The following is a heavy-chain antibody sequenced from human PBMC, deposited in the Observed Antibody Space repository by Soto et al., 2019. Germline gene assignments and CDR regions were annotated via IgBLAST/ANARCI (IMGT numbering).Heavy chain of an antibody. Sequence: SETLSLTCAVYGGSFSGYYWSWIRQPPGKGLEWIGEINHSGSTNYNPSLKSRVTISVDTSKNQFSLKLSSVTAADTAVYYCARMFRELDSVFYYYYGMDVWGQGTTVTVSS. V-gene: IGHV4-34*01. J-gene: IGHJ6*02. CDR1: GGSFSGYY. D-gene: IGHD3-10*02. CDR2: INHSGST. CDR3: ARMFRELDSVFYYYYGMDV.